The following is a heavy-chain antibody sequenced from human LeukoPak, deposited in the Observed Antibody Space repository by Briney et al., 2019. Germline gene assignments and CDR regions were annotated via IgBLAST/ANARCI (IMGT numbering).Heavy chain of an antibody. CDR1: GGSITTSHYY. CDR2: LYYTGST. J-gene: IGHJ4*02. Sequence: KPSETLSLTCTVSGGSITTSHYYWGWVRQSPEKGLEWIGSLYYTGSTHYNPSLKSRVTISVDMSKNQFSLNLSSVTAADTAVYYCARDKDYYGFSWGQGTLVTVSS. D-gene: IGHD3-10*01. V-gene: IGHV4-39*07. CDR3: ARDKDYYGFS.